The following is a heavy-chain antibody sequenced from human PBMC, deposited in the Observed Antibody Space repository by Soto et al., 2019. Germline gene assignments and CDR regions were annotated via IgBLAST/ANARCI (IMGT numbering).Heavy chain of an antibody. CDR2: IYSGGST. V-gene: IGHV3-53*04. J-gene: IGHJ6*03. D-gene: IGHD3-3*01. Sequence: PGGSLRLSCAASGFTVSSNYMSWVRQAPGKGLEWVSVIYSGGSTYYADSVKGRFTISRHNSKNTLYLQMNSLRAEDTAVYYCARDRYDFWSGYSPTYYMDVWGKGTTVTVSS. CDR3: ARDRYDFWSGYSPTYYMDV. CDR1: GFTVSSNY.